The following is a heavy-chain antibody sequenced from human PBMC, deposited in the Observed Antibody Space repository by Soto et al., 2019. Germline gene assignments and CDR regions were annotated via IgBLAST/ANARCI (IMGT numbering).Heavy chain of an antibody. Sequence: EVQLVESGGGLIQPGGSLRLSCAASGFTVSSTYMIWVRQAPGKGLEWVSVIYTGGSTYYADSVRGRFTISRDDSKNTLYVQMYALRVEDTAVYYCARAGFRGIDWIDPWGQGTLVSVSS. D-gene: IGHD3-10*01. J-gene: IGHJ5*02. CDR1: GFTVSSTY. CDR3: ARAGFRGIDWIDP. V-gene: IGHV3-53*01. CDR2: IYTGGST.